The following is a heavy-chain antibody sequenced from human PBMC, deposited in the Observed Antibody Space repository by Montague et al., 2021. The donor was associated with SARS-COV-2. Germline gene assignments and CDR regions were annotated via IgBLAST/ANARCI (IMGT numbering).Heavy chain of an antibody. V-gene: IGHV3-13*01. CDR2: IGTAGDT. Sequence: SLRLSCAASGFTFSSYDMHWVYQATGKGLEWVSAIGTAGDTYYPGSVKGRFTISRENAKNSLYLQMNSLRAGDTAVYYCARGDIVATIGGYYYYYGMDVWGQGITVTVSS. J-gene: IGHJ6*02. CDR3: ARGDIVATIGGYYYYYGMDV. D-gene: IGHD5-12*01. CDR1: GFTFSSYD.